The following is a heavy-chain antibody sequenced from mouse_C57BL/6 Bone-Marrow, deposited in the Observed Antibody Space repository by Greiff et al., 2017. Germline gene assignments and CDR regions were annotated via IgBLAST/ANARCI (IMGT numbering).Heavy chain of an antibody. CDR1: GFTFSSYG. D-gene: IGHD2-1*01. V-gene: IGHV5-6*01. Sequence: EVKLQESGGDLVKPGGSLKLSCAASGFTFSSYGMSWVRQTPDKRLEWVATISSGGSYTYYPDSVKGRFTISRDNAKNTLSLQMSSLKSEDTAMYYCARHGNYVPYYAMDYWGQGTSVTVSS. J-gene: IGHJ4*01. CDR2: ISSGGSYT. CDR3: ARHGNYVPYYAMDY.